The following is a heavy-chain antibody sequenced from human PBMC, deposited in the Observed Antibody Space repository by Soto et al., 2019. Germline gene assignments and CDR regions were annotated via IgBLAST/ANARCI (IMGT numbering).Heavy chain of an antibody. V-gene: IGHV1-8*01. J-gene: IGHJ4*02. CDR3: ARAYYDSSGYPVGGY. CDR1: GYTFTSYD. D-gene: IGHD3-22*01. Sequence: ASVKVSCKASGYTFTSYDINWVRQATGQGLEWMGWMNPNSGNTGYAQKFQGRVTMTRNTSISTAYMELSSLRSEDTAVYYCARAYYDSSGYPVGGYWGQGTLVTVSS. CDR2: MNPNSGNT.